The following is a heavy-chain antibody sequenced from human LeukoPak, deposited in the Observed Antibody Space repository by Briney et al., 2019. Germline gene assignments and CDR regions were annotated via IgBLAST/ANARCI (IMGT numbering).Heavy chain of an antibody. CDR2: ISGSGGST. CDR3: AKGQKHHYYYYGMDV. Sequence: GGSLRRSCAASGFTFSSYAMSWVRQAPGKGLEWVSAISGSGGSTYYADSVKGRFTISRDNSKNTLDLQMNSLRAEDTAVYYCAKGQKHHYYYYGMDVWGQGTTVTVSS. V-gene: IGHV3-23*01. CDR1: GFTFSSYA. J-gene: IGHJ6*02.